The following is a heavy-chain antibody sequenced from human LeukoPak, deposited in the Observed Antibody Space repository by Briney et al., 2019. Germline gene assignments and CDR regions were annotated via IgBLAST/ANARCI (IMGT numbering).Heavy chain of an antibody. V-gene: IGHV7-4-1*02. D-gene: IGHD3-10*01. Sequence: ASVKVSCKASGYTFTSYAMNWVRQAPGQGLEWMGWINTNTGNPTYAQGFTGRFVFSLDTSVSTAYLQISSLKAEDTAVYYCARVGIWFGELLYSTTYYYYYMDVWGKGTTVTVSS. CDR1: GYTFTSYA. CDR3: ARVGIWFGELLYSTTYYYYYMDV. CDR2: INTNTGNP. J-gene: IGHJ6*03.